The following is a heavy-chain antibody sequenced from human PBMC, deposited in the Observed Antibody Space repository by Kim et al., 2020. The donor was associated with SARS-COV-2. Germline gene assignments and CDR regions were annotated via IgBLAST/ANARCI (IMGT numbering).Heavy chain of an antibody. D-gene: IGHD3-10*01. CDR2: FDPEDGET. CDR3: ATDRGWFGELLYNYGMHV. J-gene: IGHJ6*02. Sequence: ASVKVSCKVSGYTLTELSMHWVRQAPGKGLEWMGGFDPEDGETIYAQKFQGRVTMTEDTSTDTAYMELSSLRSEDTAVYYCATDRGWFGELLYNYGMHVWGRGTTVSVSS. CDR1: GYTLTELS. V-gene: IGHV1-24*01.